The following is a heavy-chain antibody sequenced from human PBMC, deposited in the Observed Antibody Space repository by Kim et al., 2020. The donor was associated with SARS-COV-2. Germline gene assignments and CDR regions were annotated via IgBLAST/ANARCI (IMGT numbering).Heavy chain of an antibody. D-gene: IGHD4-17*01. V-gene: IGHV1-69*13. CDR3: ATMTTVTKVSWFDP. CDR1: GGTFSSYA. J-gene: IGHJ5*02. CDR2: IIPIFGTA. Sequence: SVKVSCKASGGTFSSYAISWVRQAPGQGLEWMGGIIPIFGTANYAQKFQGRVTITADESTSTAYMELSSLRSEDTAVYYCATMTTVTKVSWFDPWGQGTLVTVSS.